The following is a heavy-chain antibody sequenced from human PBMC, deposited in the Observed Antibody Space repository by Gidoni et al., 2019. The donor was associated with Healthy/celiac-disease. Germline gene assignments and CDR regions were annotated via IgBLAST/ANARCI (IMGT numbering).Heavy chain of an antibody. D-gene: IGHD1-26*01. CDR1: GGSISSSSYY. CDR2: IYYSGST. J-gene: IGHJ5*02. V-gene: IGHV4-39*01. Sequence: QLQLQESGPGLVKPSETLSLTCTVSGGSISSSSYYWGWIRQPPGKGLEWIGSIYYSGSTYYNPSLKSRVTISVDTSKNQFSLKLSSVTAADTAVYYCARASNFIHWFDPWGQGTLVTVSS. CDR3: ARASNFIHWFDP.